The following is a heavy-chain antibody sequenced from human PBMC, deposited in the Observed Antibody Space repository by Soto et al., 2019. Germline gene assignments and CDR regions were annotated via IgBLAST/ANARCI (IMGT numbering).Heavy chain of an antibody. CDR3: ARDGLNYYDICVRACSKNWFDR. CDR2: IYHSGST. Sequence: PSETLSLTCTVSGGSFSSSSYYWGWIRQPPGQGLEWIGEIYHSGSTNYNPSLMSRVTISVDKSKNQFSLKLSSVTAADTAVYYCARDGLNYYDICVRACSKNWFDRRGPGNLVT. D-gene: IGHD3-22*01. CDR1: GGSFSSSSYY. J-gene: IGHJ5*02. V-gene: IGHV4-39*07.